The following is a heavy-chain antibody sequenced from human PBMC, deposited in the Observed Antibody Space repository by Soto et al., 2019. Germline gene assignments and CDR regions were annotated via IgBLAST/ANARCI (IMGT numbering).Heavy chain of an antibody. D-gene: IGHD3-10*01. CDR1: GGSISSNSDY. J-gene: IGHJ4*02. Sequence: QLQLQESGPGLVKPSETLSLTCTVSGGSISSNSDYWGWIRQPPGKGLEWIGNIFYSGRTSYNPSLKRRVTIAVDTSKNLFSLRLSSVTAADTAVYYCARDGSGTNQGDFDYWGQGTLVTVSS. V-gene: IGHV4-39*02. CDR3: ARDGSGTNQGDFDY. CDR2: IFYSGRT.